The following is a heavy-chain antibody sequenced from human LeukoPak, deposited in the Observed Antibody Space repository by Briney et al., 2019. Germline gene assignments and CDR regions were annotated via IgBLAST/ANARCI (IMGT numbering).Heavy chain of an antibody. D-gene: IGHD6-19*01. J-gene: IGHJ4*02. CDR2: ISGSGGST. CDR3: AKAETTGKPIAVAGPAPFDY. CDR1: GFTFSSYA. V-gene: IGHV3-23*01. Sequence: PGGSLRLSCAASGFTFSSYAMSWVRQAPGKGLEWVSAISGSGGSTYYADSVKGRFTISRDNSKNTLYLQMNSLRAEDTAVYYCAKAETTGKPIAVAGPAPFDYWGQGTLVTVSS.